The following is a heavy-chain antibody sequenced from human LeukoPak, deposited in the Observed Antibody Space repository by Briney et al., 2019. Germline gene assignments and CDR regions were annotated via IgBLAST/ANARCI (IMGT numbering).Heavy chain of an antibody. J-gene: IGHJ4*02. V-gene: IGHV1-69*13. D-gene: IGHD1-26*01. CDR3: AGYSGSYPMDY. CDR2: ITPIFGTA. Sequence: ASVKVSCKASGGTFSSYAISWVRQAPGQGLEWMGGITPIFGTANYAQKFQGRVTITADESTSTAYMELSSLRSEDTAVYYCAGYSGSYPMDYWGQGTLVTVSS. CDR1: GGTFSSYA.